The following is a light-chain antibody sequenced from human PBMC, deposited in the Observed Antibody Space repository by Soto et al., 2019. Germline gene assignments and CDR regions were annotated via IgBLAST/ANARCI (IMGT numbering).Light chain of an antibody. CDR2: DVS. CDR1: SSDVGGYNY. J-gene: IGLJ1*01. Sequence: QSALTQPASVSGAPGQAVTISCTGTSSDVGGYNYVSWYQHHSGKAPKLIIFDVSHRPSGFSNRFSGSKSGNTASLTISGLQAEAEADYYCSSYVSSSYVFGTGTKLTVL. CDR3: SSYVSSSYV. V-gene: IGLV2-14*03.